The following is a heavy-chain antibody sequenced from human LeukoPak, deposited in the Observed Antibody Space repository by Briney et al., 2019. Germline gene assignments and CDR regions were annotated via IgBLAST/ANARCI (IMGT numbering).Heavy chain of an antibody. D-gene: IGHD6-19*01. Sequence: ASVKVSCKASGYIFTNYYMHWVRQAPGQGLEWVEIINPDGGSTSYAQKFQGRVAMTRDTSTSTLYMELSSLRSEDTAVYYCTRAIGGWSAAEYFQHWGQGTLVTVSS. CDR2: INPDGGST. V-gene: IGHV1-46*03. CDR1: GYIFTNYY. CDR3: TRAIGGWSAAEYFQH. J-gene: IGHJ1*01.